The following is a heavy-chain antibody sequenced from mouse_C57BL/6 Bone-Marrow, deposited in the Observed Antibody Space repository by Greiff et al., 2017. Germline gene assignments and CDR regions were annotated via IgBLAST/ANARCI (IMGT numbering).Heavy chain of an antibody. CDR3: ARSNPYAMDY. D-gene: IGHD2-5*01. CDR2: ISSGSSTI. CDR1: GFTFSDYG. Sequence: EVQLQQSGGGLVKPGGSLKLSCAASGFTFSDYGMHWVRQAPEKGLEWVAYISSGSSTIYYADTVKGRFTISRDNAKNTLFLQMTSLRSEDTAMYYCARSNPYAMDYWGQGTSVTVSS. V-gene: IGHV5-17*01. J-gene: IGHJ4*01.